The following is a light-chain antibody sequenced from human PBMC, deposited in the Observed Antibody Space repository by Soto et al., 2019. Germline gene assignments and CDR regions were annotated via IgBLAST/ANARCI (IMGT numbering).Light chain of an antibody. J-gene: IGLJ1*01. Sequence: QSALTQPASVSGSPGQSITISCTGTGSDVGGYNFVSWYQQHPGKVPELIIFDVSKRPSGAFNRFSGSKSGNTASLTISGLQAEDEADYYCSSYRRGNTPYVFGTWTKLTVL. CDR2: DVS. V-gene: IGLV2-14*01. CDR1: GSDVGGYNF. CDR3: SSYRRGNTPYV.